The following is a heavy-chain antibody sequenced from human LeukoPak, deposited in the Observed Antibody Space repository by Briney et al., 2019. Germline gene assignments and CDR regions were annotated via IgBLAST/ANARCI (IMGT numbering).Heavy chain of an antibody. V-gene: IGHV4-30-4*01. J-gene: IGHJ4*02. CDR2: IYYSGST. D-gene: IGHD3-9*01. CDR3: ARGNILTGYYYLDY. Sequence: PSETLSLTCTVSGGSISSGDYYWSWIRQPPGKGLEWIGYIYYSGSTYYNPSLKSRVTISVDTSKNQFSLKLSSVTAADTAVYYCARGNILTGYYYLDYWGQGTLVTVSS. CDR1: GGSISSGDYY.